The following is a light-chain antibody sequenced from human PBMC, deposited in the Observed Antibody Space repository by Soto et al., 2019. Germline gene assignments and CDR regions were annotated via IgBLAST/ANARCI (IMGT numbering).Light chain of an antibody. CDR3: QQYGSSPVT. J-gene: IGKJ5*01. V-gene: IGKV3-20*01. Sequence: EIVLTQSPGTLSLSPGERATLSCRASQSVSSSYLAWYQQQPGQAPRLLIYGASSRATGIPDRFSGSGAVTDFTLTISRLEPEDFAVYYCQQYGSSPVTFGQGTRLEIK. CDR2: GAS. CDR1: QSVSSSY.